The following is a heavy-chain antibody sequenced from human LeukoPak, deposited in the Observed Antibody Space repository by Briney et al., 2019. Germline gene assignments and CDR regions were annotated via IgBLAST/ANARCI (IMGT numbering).Heavy chain of an antibody. CDR3: ARTPNYYYGSGNYYND. CDR2: IYSAGTT. CDR1: GFTVGSNY. J-gene: IGHJ4*02. D-gene: IGHD3-10*01. Sequence: GGSLRLSCAASGFTVGSNYMSWVRQAPGKGLECISVIYSAGTTNYADSVKGRFTISRDISKNTVYLQMNSLRAEDTAVYYCARTPNYYYGSGNYYNDWGQGTLVTVSS. V-gene: IGHV3-53*01.